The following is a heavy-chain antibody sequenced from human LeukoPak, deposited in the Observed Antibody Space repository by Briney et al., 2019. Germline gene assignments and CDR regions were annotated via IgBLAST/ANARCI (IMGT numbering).Heavy chain of an antibody. Sequence: PSETLSLTCTVSVGSISSSSYYWGWIRQPPGKGLEWIGSIYYSGSTYYNPSLKSRVTISVDTSKNQFSLKLSSVTAADTAVYYCARGRLARGHYFDYWGQGTLVTVSS. V-gene: IGHV4-39*01. CDR1: VGSISSSSYY. CDR3: ARGRLARGHYFDY. D-gene: IGHD3-10*01. J-gene: IGHJ4*02. CDR2: IYYSGST.